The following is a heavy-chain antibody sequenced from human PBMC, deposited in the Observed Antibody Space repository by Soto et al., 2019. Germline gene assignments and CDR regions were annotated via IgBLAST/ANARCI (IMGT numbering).Heavy chain of an antibody. V-gene: IGHV5-51*01. Sequence: PGESLKISCKGSGYSFTSYWIGWVRQMPGKGLEWMGIIYPGGSDTRYSPSFQGQVTISADKSISTAYLQWSSLKASDTAMYYCAISGGYDFWSGPEGDYWGQGTLVTVSS. J-gene: IGHJ4*02. CDR3: AISGGYDFWSGPEGDY. CDR1: GYSFTSYW. CDR2: IYPGGSDT. D-gene: IGHD3-3*01.